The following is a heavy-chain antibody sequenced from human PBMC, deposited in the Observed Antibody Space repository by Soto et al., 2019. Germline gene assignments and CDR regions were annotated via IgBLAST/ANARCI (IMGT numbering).Heavy chain of an antibody. J-gene: IGHJ4*02. CDR3: AKARSGVVAAATNY. V-gene: IGHV3-23*01. CDR1: GFTFSNYA. D-gene: IGHD2-15*01. CDR2: ISASGDST. Sequence: GGSLRLSCAASGFTFSNYAMGWVRQAPGKGLEWVSLISASGDSTYYADSVKGRFSLSRDNSENTLYLQMNSLRVEDTAVYYCAKARSGVVAAATNYWGQGTLVTVSS.